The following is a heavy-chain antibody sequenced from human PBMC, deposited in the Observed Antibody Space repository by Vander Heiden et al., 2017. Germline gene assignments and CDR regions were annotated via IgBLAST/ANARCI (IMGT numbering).Heavy chain of an antibody. D-gene: IGHD6-13*01. CDR1: GFTFRSYA. CDR3: AKDGYSSSWYSETAKYYFDY. CDR2: ISGSGGST. J-gene: IGHJ4*02. V-gene: IGHV3-23*01. Sequence: EVQLLESGGGLVQPGGSLRLSCAASGFTFRSYAMSWVRQAPGKGLGWVSAISGSGGSTYYADSVKGRFTISRDNSKNTLYLQMNSLRAEDTAVYYCAKDGYSSSWYSETAKYYFDYWGQGTLVTVSS.